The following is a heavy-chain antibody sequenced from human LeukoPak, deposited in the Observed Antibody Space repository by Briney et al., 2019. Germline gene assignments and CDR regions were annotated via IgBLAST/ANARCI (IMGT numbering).Heavy chain of an antibody. Sequence: ASVKVSCKASGYTFTSYGISWVRQAPGQGLEWMGWISAYNGNTNYAQKLQGRVTMTTDTSTSTAYMELRSLRSDDTAVYYCARYDILTGYPDYYYGMDVWGQGTTVTVSS. J-gene: IGHJ6*02. CDR3: ARYDILTGYPDYYYGMDV. CDR2: ISAYNGNT. V-gene: IGHV1-18*01. D-gene: IGHD3-9*01. CDR1: GYTFTSYG.